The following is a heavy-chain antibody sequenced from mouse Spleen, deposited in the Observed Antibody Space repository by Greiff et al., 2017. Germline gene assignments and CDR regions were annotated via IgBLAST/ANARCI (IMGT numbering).Heavy chain of an antibody. CDR3: ARASGYFDY. CDR2: VNPNNGGT. J-gene: IGHJ2*01. Sequence: VVESGASVKISCKASGYSFTGYYMHWVKQSHGKSLEWIGRVNPNNGGTSYNQKFKGKAILTVDKSSSTAYMELRSLTSEDSAVYYCARASGYFDYWGQGTTLTVSS. CDR1: GYSFTGYY. V-gene: IGHV1-26*01.